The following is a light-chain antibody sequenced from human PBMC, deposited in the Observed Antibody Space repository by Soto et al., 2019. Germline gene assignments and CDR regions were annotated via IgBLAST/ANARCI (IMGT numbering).Light chain of an antibody. V-gene: IGKV1-5*01. J-gene: IGKJ5*01. Sequence: IKMTQSPSSLSSYFGDRVTISCRASQSLNNGLAWYQQKPGKAPNLLIYDASTLERGVPSRFSGTGSGTEFTLTISSLQPDDFATYYCQQYHRSSITFGQGTRLEIK. CDR2: DAS. CDR3: QQYHRSSIT. CDR1: QSLNNG.